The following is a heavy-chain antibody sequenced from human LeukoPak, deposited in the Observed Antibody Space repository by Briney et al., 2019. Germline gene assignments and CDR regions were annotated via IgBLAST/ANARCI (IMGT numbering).Heavy chain of an antibody. CDR3: ATVGELPLGLHYYYYMDV. CDR1: GYTLTELS. V-gene: IGHV1-24*01. Sequence: ASVKVSCKVSGYTLTELSMHWVRQAPGKGLEWMGGFDPEDGETIYAQKFQGRVTMTEDTSTDTAYMELSSLRSEDTAVYYCATVGELPLGLHYYYYMDVWGKGTTVTVSS. CDR2: FDPEDGET. D-gene: IGHD1-26*01. J-gene: IGHJ6*03.